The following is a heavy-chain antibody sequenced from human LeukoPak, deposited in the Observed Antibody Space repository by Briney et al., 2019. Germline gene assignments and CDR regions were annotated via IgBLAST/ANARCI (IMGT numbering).Heavy chain of an antibody. CDR2: IYYSGST. CDR3: ARGLYSSGWSDY. J-gene: IGHJ4*02. CDR1: GGSISSYY. D-gene: IGHD6-19*01. V-gene: IGHV4-59*01. Sequence: PSETLSLTCTVSGGSISSYYWSWIRQPPGKGLEWIGYIYYSGSTNYNPSLKSRVTISVDTSKNQFSLKLSSVAAADTAVYYCARGLYSSGWSDYWGQGTLVTVSS.